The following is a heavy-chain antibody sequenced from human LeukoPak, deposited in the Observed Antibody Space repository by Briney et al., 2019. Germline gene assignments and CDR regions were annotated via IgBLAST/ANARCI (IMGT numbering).Heavy chain of an antibody. CDR1: GGSISSYY. V-gene: IGHV4-4*07. CDR2: IYTSGST. CDR3: ARENSGSYREFDY. D-gene: IGHD1-26*01. J-gene: IGHJ4*02. Sequence: PSETLSLTCTVSGGSISSYYWSWIRQPAGKGLEWIGRIYTSGSTNYNASLKSRVSMSVDTSKNQFSLKLRSVTAADTAVFYCARENSGSYREFDYWGQGTLVTVSS.